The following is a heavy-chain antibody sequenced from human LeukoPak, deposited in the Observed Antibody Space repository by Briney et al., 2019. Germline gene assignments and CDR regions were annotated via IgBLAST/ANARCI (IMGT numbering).Heavy chain of an antibody. CDR2: ISYDGSNK. D-gene: IGHD3-22*01. Sequence: PGRSLRLSRAASGFTFSSYGMHWVRQAPGKGLEWVAVISYDGSNKYYADSVKGRFTISRDNSKNTLYLQMNSLRAEDTAVYYRAKDGYYDSSGYHSDDFDYWGQGTLVTVSS. CDR1: GFTFSSYG. J-gene: IGHJ4*02. CDR3: AKDGYYDSSGYHSDDFDY. V-gene: IGHV3-30*18.